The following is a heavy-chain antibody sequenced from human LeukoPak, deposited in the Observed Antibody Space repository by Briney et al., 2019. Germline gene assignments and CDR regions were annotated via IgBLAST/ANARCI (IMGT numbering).Heavy chain of an antibody. CDR3: ARDTSFAVGATLDF. CDR2: VSYDGSNK. Sequence: GGSLRLSCAASGFTFSSYAMHWVRQAPGKGLEWVAVVSYDGSNKYYANSVKGRFTISRDKSTNTLHLQMNSLRAEDTAIYYCARDTSFAVGATLDFWGQGTLVTVSS. J-gene: IGHJ4*02. D-gene: IGHD1-26*01. V-gene: IGHV3-30*04. CDR1: GFTFSSYA.